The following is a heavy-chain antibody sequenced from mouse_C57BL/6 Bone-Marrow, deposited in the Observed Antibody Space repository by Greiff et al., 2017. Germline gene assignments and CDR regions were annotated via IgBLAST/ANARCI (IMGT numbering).Heavy chain of an antibody. D-gene: IGHD4-1*01. V-gene: IGHV5-17*01. CDR1: GFTFSDYG. Sequence: EVQLKESGGGLVKPGGSLKLSCAASGFTFSDYGMHWVRQAPEKGLEWVAYISSGSSTIYYADTVKGRFTISRNNAKTTLFLQMTSLRSEDTAMYYCAKYWGFAYWGQGTLVTVSA. CDR2: ISSGSSTI. J-gene: IGHJ3*01. CDR3: AKYWGFAY.